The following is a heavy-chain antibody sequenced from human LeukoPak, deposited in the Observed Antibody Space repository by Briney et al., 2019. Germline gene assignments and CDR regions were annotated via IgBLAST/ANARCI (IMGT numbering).Heavy chain of an antibody. CDR1: GGSISSYY. J-gene: IGHJ4*02. CDR2: IIYSGGA. D-gene: IGHD3-22*01. Sequence: PSETLSLTCTVSGGSISSYYWSWIWQPPGKGLGWIGYIIYSGGANSKPSPQSRVTMSVYTSKSQVSLRLTSVTAADTAVYYCARDTYEYSSGYIDYFDSWGAGTLATVSS. V-gene: IGHV4-59*01. CDR3: ARDTYEYSSGYIDYFDS.